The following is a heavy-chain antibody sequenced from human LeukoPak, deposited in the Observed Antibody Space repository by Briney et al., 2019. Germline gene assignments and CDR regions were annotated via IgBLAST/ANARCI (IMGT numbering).Heavy chain of an antibody. J-gene: IGHJ4*02. CDR1: GFTFSSYS. D-gene: IGHD1-1*01. CDR3: ARDLYGGTGTDMQDY. CDR2: ISSSSSTI. Sequence: GGSLRLSCAASGFTFSSYSMNLVRQAPGKGLEWVSYISSSSSTIYYADSVKGRFTISRDNAKNSLYLQMNSLRAEDTAVYYCARDLYGGTGTDMQDYWGQGTLVTVSS. V-gene: IGHV3-48*01.